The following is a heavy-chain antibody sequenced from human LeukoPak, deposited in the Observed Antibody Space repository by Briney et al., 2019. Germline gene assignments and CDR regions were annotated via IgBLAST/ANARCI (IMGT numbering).Heavy chain of an antibody. J-gene: IGHJ5*02. D-gene: IGHD4-23*01. CDR1: GFTVSSNY. Sequence: PGGSLRLSCAASGFTVSSNYMSWVRQAPGKGLEWVSVIYSGGSTYYADSVKGRFTISRDNSKNTLYLQMNSLRAEDTAVYYCARASLYGGNTDWFDPWGQGTLVTVSS. V-gene: IGHV3-53*01. CDR3: ARASLYGGNTDWFDP. CDR2: IYSGGST.